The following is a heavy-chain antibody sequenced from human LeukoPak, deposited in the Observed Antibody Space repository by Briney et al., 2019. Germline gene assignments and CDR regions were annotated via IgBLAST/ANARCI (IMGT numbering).Heavy chain of an antibody. J-gene: IGHJ6*02. CDR2: IIPILGIA. CDR1: GFTFSSYS. V-gene: IGHV1-69*02. CDR3: ARSMVRGVIQYYYYGMDV. Sequence: PGGSLRLSCAASGFTFSSYSMNWVRQAPGKGLEWMGRIIPILGIANYAQKFQGRVTITADKSTSTAYMELSSLRSEDTAVYYCARSMVRGVIQYYYYGMDVWGQGTTVTVSS. D-gene: IGHD3-10*01.